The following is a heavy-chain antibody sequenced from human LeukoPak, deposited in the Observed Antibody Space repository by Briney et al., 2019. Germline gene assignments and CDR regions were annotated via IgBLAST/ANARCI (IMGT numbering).Heavy chain of an antibody. J-gene: IGHJ3*01. CDR3: ARTFYDTLDSDAFDF. Sequence: ASVKVPCKASGYTFTGYYMHWVRQAPGQGLEWMEWINPDSGGTNNAQKFQGRVTMTRDTSISTAYMELSRLRSDDTAVYYCARTFYDTLDSDAFDFWGQGTMVIVSS. CDR1: GYTFTGYY. V-gene: IGHV1-2*02. D-gene: IGHD2/OR15-2a*01. CDR2: INPDSGGT.